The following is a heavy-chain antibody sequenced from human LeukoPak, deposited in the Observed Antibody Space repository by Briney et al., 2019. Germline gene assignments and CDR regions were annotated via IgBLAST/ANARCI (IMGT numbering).Heavy chain of an antibody. CDR3: ARDLTEGSGSYAFDY. CDR2: INPNSGGT. CDR1: GYTFTSYD. J-gene: IGHJ4*02. Sequence: ASVKVSCKASGYTFTSYDINWVRQAPGQGLEWMGWINPNSGGTNYAQKFQGRVTMTRDTSISTAYMELSRLRSDDTAVYYCARDLTEGSGSYAFDYWGQGTLVTVSS. V-gene: IGHV1-2*02. D-gene: IGHD3-10*01.